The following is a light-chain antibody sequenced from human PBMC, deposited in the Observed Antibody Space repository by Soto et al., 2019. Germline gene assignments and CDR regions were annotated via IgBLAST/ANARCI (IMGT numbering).Light chain of an antibody. CDR3: QQFGTSPLVT. V-gene: IGKV3-20*01. CDR2: GAS. Sequence: VLTQSQGTLCLCRGERAKLFFRAIQSVSSSYLAWYQQKPGQAPRLLIYGASNRASGTPARFSGSGSETDFTLTISSLEPEDFAVYYCQQFGTSPLVTFGPGSKADI. J-gene: IGKJ3*01. CDR1: QSVSSSY.